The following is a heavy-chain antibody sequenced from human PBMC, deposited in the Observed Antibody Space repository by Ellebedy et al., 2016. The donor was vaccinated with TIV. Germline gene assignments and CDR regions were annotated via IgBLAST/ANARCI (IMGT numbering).Heavy chain of an antibody. V-gene: IGHV3-53*01. CDR3: ATSAVEWLATSRWYFDY. D-gene: IGHD6-19*01. Sequence: GESLKISCAASGFTVTTNYMNWVRQAPGKGLEWVSVIFSAADGGETHYADSVKGRFTISRDNSKNTLFLQMNSLRAEDTAVYYCATSAVEWLATSRWYFDYWGQGTLVTVSS. CDR1: GFTVTTNY. J-gene: IGHJ4*02. CDR2: IFSAADGGET.